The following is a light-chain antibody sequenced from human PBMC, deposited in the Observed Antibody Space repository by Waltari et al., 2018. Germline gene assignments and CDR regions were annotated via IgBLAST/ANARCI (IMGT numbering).Light chain of an antibody. CDR3: QQRGDWPIT. J-gene: IGKJ5*01. V-gene: IGKV3-11*01. Sequence: EVVLTQSPATLSLSPGERATLSCRASQSLSSYLVGYQQKADQAPRLLIYDASKRATGIPARFSGSGSWTDFTLTISSLEPEDFAIYYCQQRGDWPITFGQGTRLETK. CDR1: QSLSSY. CDR2: DAS.